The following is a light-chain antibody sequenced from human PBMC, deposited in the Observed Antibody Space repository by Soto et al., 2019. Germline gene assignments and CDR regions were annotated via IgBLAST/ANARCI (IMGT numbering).Light chain of an antibody. V-gene: IGKV3-15*01. Sequence: EVVMTQSPATLSVSPGDTATLSCRASRSVSSSLAWYQQKPGQPPRLLIYGSSTRATGVPARFSGSGSGTEFTLTISRLQSEDFAVYYCQQYYNWRPRFGQGTKVEIK. J-gene: IGKJ1*01. CDR1: RSVSSS. CDR2: GSS. CDR3: QQYYNWRPR.